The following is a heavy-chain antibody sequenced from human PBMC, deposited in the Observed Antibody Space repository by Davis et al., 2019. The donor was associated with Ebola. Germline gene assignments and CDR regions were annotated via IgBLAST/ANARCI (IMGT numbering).Heavy chain of an antibody. CDR2: ISSSSSYI. CDR1: GFTFSSYS. V-gene: IGHV3-21*01. J-gene: IGHJ6*02. D-gene: IGHD3-22*01. Sequence: GESLKISCAASGFTFSSYSMNWVRQAPGKGLEWVSSISSSSSYIYYADSVKGRFTISRDNAKNSLYLQMNSLRAEDTAVYYCASWNYYDSSGSNYYGMDVWGQGTTVTVSS. CDR3: ASWNYYDSSGSNYYGMDV.